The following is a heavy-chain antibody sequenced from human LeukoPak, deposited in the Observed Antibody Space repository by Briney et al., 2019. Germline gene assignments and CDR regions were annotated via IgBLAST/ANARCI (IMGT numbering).Heavy chain of an antibody. Sequence: SETLSLTCSVSGVSISSYYWTWIRQSAGRGLEWIGRIDTCGSTNYNPSLKSRVTMSADTSNNQFSLKLMSVTAADTAVYYCARGQWEIDYWGQGTLVTVSP. D-gene: IGHD1-26*01. CDR3: ARGQWEIDY. J-gene: IGHJ4*02. V-gene: IGHV4-4*07. CDR2: IDTCGST. CDR1: GVSISSYY.